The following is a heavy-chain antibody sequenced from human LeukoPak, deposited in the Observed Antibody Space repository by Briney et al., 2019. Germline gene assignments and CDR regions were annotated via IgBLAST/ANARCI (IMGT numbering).Heavy chain of an antibody. Sequence: ASVKVSCKASGYTFTSYYMHWVRQAPGQGLEWMGIINPSGGSTSYAQKFQGRVTMTRDMSTSTVYMELSGLRSEDTAVYYCARDRYYYDSSGYYSYYFDYWGQGTLVTVSS. V-gene: IGHV1-46*01. CDR2: INPSGGST. D-gene: IGHD3-22*01. CDR1: GYTFTSYY. J-gene: IGHJ4*02. CDR3: ARDRYYYDSSGYYSYYFDY.